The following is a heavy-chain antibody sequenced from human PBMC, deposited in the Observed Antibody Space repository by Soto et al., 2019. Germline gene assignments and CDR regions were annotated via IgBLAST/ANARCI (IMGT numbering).Heavy chain of an antibody. V-gene: IGHV1-69*01. CDR3: ARVELVVPAAIRGNWFDP. D-gene: IGHD2-2*01. CDR2: IIPIFGTA. CDR1: GGTFSSYA. J-gene: IGHJ5*02. Sequence: QVQLVQSGAEVKQPGSSVKVSCKASGGTFSSYAISWVRQAPGQGLEWMGGIIPIFGTANYAQKFQGRVTITADESTSTAYMELSSLRSEDTAVYYCARVELVVPAAIRGNWFDPWGQGTLVTVSS.